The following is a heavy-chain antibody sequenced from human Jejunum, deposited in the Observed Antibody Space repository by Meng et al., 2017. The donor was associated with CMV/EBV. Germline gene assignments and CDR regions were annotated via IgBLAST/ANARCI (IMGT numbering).Heavy chain of an antibody. CDR1: FSTYS. Sequence: FSTYSMHWVRQAPGKGLEWVSYISSDSNYIYYGDSVKGRFTVSRDNAKNSLYLQMNSLRAEDTALYYCARDPTLYGSGSYYLDNWGQGTRVTVSS. V-gene: IGHV3-21*05. D-gene: IGHD3-10*01. CDR3: ARDPTLYGSGSYYLDN. CDR2: ISSDSNYI. J-gene: IGHJ1*01.